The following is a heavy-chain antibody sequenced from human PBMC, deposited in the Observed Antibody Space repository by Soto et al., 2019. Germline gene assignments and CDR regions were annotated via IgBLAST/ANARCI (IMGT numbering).Heavy chain of an antibody. CDR1: GFSLSTTGVG. Sequence: QITLKESGPTLVKPTQTLTLTCTFSGFSLSTTGVGVGWIRQPPGKALEWLVLIYWDDDKRYSPSLKGRLTITKDTSKNQVVLTMTNMDPVDTATYYCARSSSSSWLPLTFDIWGQGAMVTVSS. V-gene: IGHV2-5*02. CDR2: IYWDDDK. CDR3: ARSSSSSWLPLTFDI. D-gene: IGHD6-13*01. J-gene: IGHJ3*02.